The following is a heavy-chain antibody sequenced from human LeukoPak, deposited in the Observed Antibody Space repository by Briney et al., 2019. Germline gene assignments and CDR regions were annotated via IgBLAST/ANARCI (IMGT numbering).Heavy chain of an antibody. Sequence: PSETLSLTCTVSGGSISSSGYYWDWIRQPPGKGLEWIGSINQSGKTYYEPSLKSRVTISVDTSNTQFSLELRTVTAADTAVYYCARKKLVARGYFDYWGQGALVTVSS. V-gene: IGHV4-39*01. CDR2: INQSGKT. CDR3: ARKKLVARGYFDY. D-gene: IGHD1-1*01. CDR1: GGSISSSGYY. J-gene: IGHJ4*02.